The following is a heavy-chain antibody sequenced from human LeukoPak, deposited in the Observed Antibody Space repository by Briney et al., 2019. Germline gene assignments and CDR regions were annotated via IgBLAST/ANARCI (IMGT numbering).Heavy chain of an antibody. CDR1: GGSISSYS. D-gene: IGHD6-13*01. CDR2: IYHSGST. Sequence: SETLSLTCTVSGGSISSYSWSWIRQPPGKGLEWIGYIYHSGSTYYNPSLKSRVTISVDRSKNQFSLKLSSVTAADTAVYYCARTLAGSSWSYYYYYYGMDVWGQGTTVTVSS. CDR3: ARTLAGSSWSYYYYYYGMDV. V-gene: IGHV4-30-2*01. J-gene: IGHJ6*02.